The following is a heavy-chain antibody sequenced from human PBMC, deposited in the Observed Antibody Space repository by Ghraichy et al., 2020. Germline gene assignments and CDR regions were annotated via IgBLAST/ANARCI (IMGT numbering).Heavy chain of an antibody. CDR1: GGSISSYY. CDR2: IYYSGST. Sequence: SETLSLTCTVSGGSISSYYWSWIRQPPGKGLEWIGYIYYSGSTNYNPSLKSRVTISVDTSKNQFSLKLSSVTAADTAVYYCVREGYGCSSTSCSYYYYGMDVWGQGTTVTVSS. J-gene: IGHJ6*02. V-gene: IGHV4-59*01. CDR3: VREGYGCSSTSCSYYYYGMDV. D-gene: IGHD2-2*01.